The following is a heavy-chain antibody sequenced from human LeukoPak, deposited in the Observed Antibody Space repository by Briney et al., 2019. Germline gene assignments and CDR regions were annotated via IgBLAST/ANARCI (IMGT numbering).Heavy chain of an antibody. V-gene: IGHV4-34*01. CDR1: GGSFSGYY. CDR3: ARGGVVVPAATAMDV. Sequence: SETLSLTCAVYGGSFSGYYWSWIRQPPGKGLEWIGEINHSGSTNYNPPLKSRVTISVDTSKNQFSLKLSSVTAADTAVYYCARGGVVVPAATAMDVWGKGTTVTVSS. D-gene: IGHD2-2*01. CDR2: INHSGST. J-gene: IGHJ6*04.